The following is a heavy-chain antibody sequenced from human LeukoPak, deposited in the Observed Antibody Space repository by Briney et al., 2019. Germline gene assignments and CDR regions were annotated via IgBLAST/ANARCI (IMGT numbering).Heavy chain of an antibody. CDR1: GFTFSSYE. V-gene: IGHV3-48*03. D-gene: IGHD3-10*01. J-gene: IGHJ4*02. Sequence: GGSLRLSCAASGFTFSSYEMNWVRQAPGKGLEWVSYISSSGSTIYYADSVKGRFTISRDNAKNSLYLQMNSLRAEDTAVYYCAREEYGSEGDYFDYWGQGTLVTISS. CDR3: AREEYGSEGDYFDY. CDR2: ISSSGSTI.